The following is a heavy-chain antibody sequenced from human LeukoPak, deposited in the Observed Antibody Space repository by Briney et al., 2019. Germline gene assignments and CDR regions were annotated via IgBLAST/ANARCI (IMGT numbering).Heavy chain of an antibody. CDR1: GYTFTSNG. CDR3: ARVVGPYSNYLAYYYYYYMDV. V-gene: IGHV1-18*01. D-gene: IGHD4-11*01. CDR2: ISAYNGNT. J-gene: IGHJ6*03. Sequence: ASVKVSCKASGYTFTSNGITWVRQAPGQGLEWMGWISAYNGNTNYAQKLQGRVTMTTDTSTSTAYMELRSLRSDDTAMYYCARVVGPYSNYLAYYYYYYMDVWGKGTTVTVSS.